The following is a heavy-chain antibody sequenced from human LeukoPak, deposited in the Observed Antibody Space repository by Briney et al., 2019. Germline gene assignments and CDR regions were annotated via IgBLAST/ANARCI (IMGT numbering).Heavy chain of an antibody. J-gene: IGHJ3*02. Sequence: SETLSLTCAVSGYSISSGYYWVWIRQPPGKGLEWIGSIYHSGSTYYNPSLKSRVTISVDTSKNQFSLKLSSVTAADTAVYYCASSPEGALAFDIWGQGTMVTVSS. CDR1: GYSISSGYY. CDR3: ASSPEGALAFDI. CDR2: IYHSGST. V-gene: IGHV4-38-2*01. D-gene: IGHD4/OR15-4a*01.